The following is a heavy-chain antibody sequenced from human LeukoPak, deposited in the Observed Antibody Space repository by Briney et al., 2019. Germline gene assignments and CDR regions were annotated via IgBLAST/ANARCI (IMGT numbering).Heavy chain of an antibody. CDR1: GGTFSSYA. CDR2: IIPILGIA. Sequence: SVKVSCKASGGTFSSYAISWVRQAPGQGLEWVGRIIPILGIANYAQKFQRRVTITADESTSTAYMELSSLRSEDTAVYYCARDRRDCSSTSWLLWFAPWGQGTLVTASS. CDR3: ARDRRDCSSTSWLLWFAP. D-gene: IGHD2-2*01. V-gene: IGHV1-69*04. J-gene: IGHJ5*02.